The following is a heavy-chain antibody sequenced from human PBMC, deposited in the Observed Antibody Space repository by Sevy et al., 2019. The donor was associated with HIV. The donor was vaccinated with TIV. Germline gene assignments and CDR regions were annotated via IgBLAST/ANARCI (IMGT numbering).Heavy chain of an antibody. CDR3: ARGGTSLFAP. CDR1: GGSGGSISDYY. D-gene: IGHD2-15*01. V-gene: IGHV4-59*01. Sequence: SETLSLTCSVSGGSGGSISDYYWSWIRQPPGKGLEWIGYINYSRSTKFNPSLKSRVTISVDTSKNQFSLKLTSVTAAGTALYYGARGGTSLFAPWGQGTLVTVSS. CDR2: INYSRST. J-gene: IGHJ5*02.